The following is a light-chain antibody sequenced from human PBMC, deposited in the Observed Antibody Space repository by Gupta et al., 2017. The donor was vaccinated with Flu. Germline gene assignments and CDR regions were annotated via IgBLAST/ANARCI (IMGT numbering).Light chain of an antibody. Sequence: QSALTQPRSVSGSPGQSVTISCTGTSSDVGGYNYVSWYQQHPGKPPKLMIYDVSKRPSGVPDRFSGSKSGNTASLTISGLQAEDEADYYCCSYAGSYTFEKVFGGGTKLTVL. CDR1: SSDVGGYNY. CDR3: CSYAGSYTFEKV. CDR2: DVS. V-gene: IGLV2-11*01. J-gene: IGLJ3*02.